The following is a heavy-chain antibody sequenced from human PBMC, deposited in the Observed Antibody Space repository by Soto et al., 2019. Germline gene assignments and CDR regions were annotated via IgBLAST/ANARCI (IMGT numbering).Heavy chain of an antibody. CDR1: GYTFTDHF. CDR3: ARVPTATTTFDY. D-gene: IGHD4-17*01. J-gene: IGHJ4*02. V-gene: IGHV1-2*02. Sequence: ASMKVSCKASGYTFTDHFIHWVRQAPGQGLERMGWINPNSGDTTYAQKFQGRVTMTRDTSITTAYMELSRLRSDDTAVYYCARVPTATTTFDYWGQGTLVTVSS. CDR2: INPNSGDT.